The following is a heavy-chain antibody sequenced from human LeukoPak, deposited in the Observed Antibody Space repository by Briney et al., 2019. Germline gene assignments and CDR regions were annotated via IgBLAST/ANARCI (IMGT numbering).Heavy chain of an antibody. CDR1: GYTFISYG. V-gene: IGHV1-18*01. D-gene: IGHD3-10*01. CDR2: ISGYNGNT. J-gene: IGHJ6*02. Sequence: ASVKVSCKASGYTFISYGINWVRQAPGQGLEWMGWISGYNGNTNYAQNLQGRVTMTRDTSTSTAYMELRSLRSDDTAVYYCARELGGAWSYSFPYYGMDVWGQGTTVTVSS. CDR3: ARELGGAWSYSFPYYGMDV.